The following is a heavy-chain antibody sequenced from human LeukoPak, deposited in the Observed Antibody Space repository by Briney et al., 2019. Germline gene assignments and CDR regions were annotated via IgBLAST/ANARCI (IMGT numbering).Heavy chain of an antibody. D-gene: IGHD6-19*01. CDR1: GFTLCSYA. CDR3: AKRADTGTSSSGWYDY. J-gene: IGHJ4*02. Sequence: GGALRLSSAAPGFTLCSYAMSWVRQAPREGREWGFAISGSGGSTYYADSVKGRFTTSRDNSKNSLYLQMNSLRAEDTAVYYCAKRADTGTSSSGWYDYWGQGTQVTVSS. V-gene: IGHV3-23*01. CDR2: ISGSGGST.